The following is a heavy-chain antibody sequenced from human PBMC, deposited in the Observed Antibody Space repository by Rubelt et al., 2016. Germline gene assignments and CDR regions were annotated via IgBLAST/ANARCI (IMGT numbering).Heavy chain of an antibody. V-gene: IGHV4-39*07. CDR1: GGSISSSSYY. Sequence: QLQLQESGPGLVKPSETLSLTCTVSGGSISSSSYYWGWIRQPPGKGLEWIGSIYYSGSTYYNASLNSRVTVSVDRSKNQFSLKLSSGTAADTAGYYCARVDCTNGVCSLFDYWGQGTLITVSS. CDR2: IYYSGST. CDR3: ARVDCTNGVCSLFDY. J-gene: IGHJ4*02. D-gene: IGHD2-8*01.